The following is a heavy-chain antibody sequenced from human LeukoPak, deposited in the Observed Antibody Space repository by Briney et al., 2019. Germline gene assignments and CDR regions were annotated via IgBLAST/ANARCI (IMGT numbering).Heavy chain of an antibody. J-gene: IGHJ4*02. CDR3: TRHAPVASLEGFDY. CDR1: GFTFSGSA. V-gene: IGHV3-73*01. CDR2: IRSKANSYAT. D-gene: IGHD6-19*01. Sequence: GGSLRLSCAASGFTFSGSAMHWVRQASGKGLEWVGRIRSKANSYATAYAASVKGRFTISSYDSKKTAYLQMNSLKTEDTAVYYCTRHAPVASLEGFDYWGQGTLVTVSS.